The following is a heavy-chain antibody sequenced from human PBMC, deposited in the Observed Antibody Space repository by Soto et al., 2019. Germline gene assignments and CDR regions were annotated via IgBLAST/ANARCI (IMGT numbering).Heavy chain of an antibody. CDR2: ISGSGGST. CDR3: AKVGPYSTSNRFDP. J-gene: IGHJ5*02. CDR1: GFTFSSYA. Sequence: EVQLLESGGGLVQPGGSLRLSCAASGFTFSSYAMSWVRQAPGKGLEWDSGISGSGGSTYYADSVKGRFTISRDNSKNTLFLQMNSLRADDTAVYYCAKVGPYSTSNRFDPWGQGTLVTVSS. D-gene: IGHD6-6*01. V-gene: IGHV3-23*01.